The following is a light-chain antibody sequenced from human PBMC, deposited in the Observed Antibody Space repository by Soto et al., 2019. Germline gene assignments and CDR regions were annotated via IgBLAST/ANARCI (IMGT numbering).Light chain of an antibody. CDR3: PQSYSTTRT. Sequence: DILGTQAPDSLTVSQDGKSAVKCRCSDSGVFRSNNKNYLDWYQQKPGQAPRLLIYDASSRATRIPDRFSGSGSETDFTLTISSLQPEDFAAYSCPQSYSTTRTFGQGTKVDIK. J-gene: IGKJ1*01. V-gene: IGKV4-1*01. CDR1: DSGVFRSNNKNY. CDR2: DAS.